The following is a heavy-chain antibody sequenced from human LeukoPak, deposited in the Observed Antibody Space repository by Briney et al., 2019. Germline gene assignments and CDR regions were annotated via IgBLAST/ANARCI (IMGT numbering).Heavy chain of an antibody. CDR1: GGSISSGDYY. D-gene: IGHD6-25*01. Sequence: SQTLSLTCTVSGGSISSGDYYWSWIRQPPGKGLEWIGYIYYSGSTYYNPSLKSRVTISVDTSKNQFSLKLSSVTAADTAVYYCARDSKRYCGMDVWGQGTTVTVSS. V-gene: IGHV4-30-4*01. CDR2: IYYSGST. J-gene: IGHJ6*02. CDR3: ARDSKRYCGMDV.